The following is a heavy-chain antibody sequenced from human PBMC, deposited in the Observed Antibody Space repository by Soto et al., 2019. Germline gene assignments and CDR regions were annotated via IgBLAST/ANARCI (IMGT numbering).Heavy chain of an antibody. Sequence: TLSLTCTVSGGSISSYYWSWIRQPPGKGLEWIGCIYYSGSTNYNPSLKSRVTISVDTSKNQFSLKLSSVTAADTAVYYCARGTKLWLRFSDYMDVWGKGTMVTVSS. D-gene: IGHD5-18*01. V-gene: IGHV4-59*01. CDR2: IYYSGST. CDR1: GGSISSYY. J-gene: IGHJ6*03. CDR3: ARGTKLWLRFSDYMDV.